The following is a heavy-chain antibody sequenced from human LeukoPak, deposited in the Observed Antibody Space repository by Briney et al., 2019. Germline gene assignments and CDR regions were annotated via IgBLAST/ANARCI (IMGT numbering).Heavy chain of an antibody. CDR1: GGSITTNNY. CDR2: IYYSGNM. J-gene: IGHJ4*02. D-gene: IGHD2-21*01. Sequence: PSETLSLTCTVSGGSITTNNYCGCLRPSPGKGLEGIGIIYYSGNMYKSLSLGSRVTISVDTAKNQFSLKLSSVTASDTAIYYCARHGMWLSRLEYWGPGILVTVSP. V-gene: IGHV4-39*01. CDR3: ARHGMWLSRLEY.